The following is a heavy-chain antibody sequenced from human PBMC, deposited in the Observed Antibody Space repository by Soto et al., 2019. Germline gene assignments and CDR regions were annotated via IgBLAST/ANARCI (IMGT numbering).Heavy chain of an antibody. CDR2: VSYDGNTK. Sequence: QVQLVESGGDVVQPGRSLRLSCAASGFTFTNYAMYWVRQAPGKGLEWVAFVSYDGNTKHYAASVRGRFTVSRDNSKNTVYLQLNSLRAEDTAVYYCAREGEYCSGGSCTYFAYWGQGTLVTVSS. J-gene: IGHJ4*02. CDR1: GFTFTNYA. CDR3: AREGEYCSGGSCTYFAY. D-gene: IGHD2-15*01. V-gene: IGHV3-30-3*01.